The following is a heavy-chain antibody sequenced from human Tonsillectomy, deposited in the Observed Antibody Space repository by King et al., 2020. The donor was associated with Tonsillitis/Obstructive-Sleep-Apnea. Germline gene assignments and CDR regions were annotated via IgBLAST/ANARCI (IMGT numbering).Heavy chain of an antibody. V-gene: IGHV3-66*01. D-gene: IGHD2-15*01. Sequence: VQLVESGGGLVQPGGSLRLSCAASGFPVSSNYMSWVRQAPGKGLEWVSSIYSGGTTYYADSVKGRFTISRDNSKNTLYVQMNSLRAEETAVYYCAKSPGYCSGGSCYPGAFDIWGQGTLVTVSS. CDR1: GFPVSSNY. CDR2: IYSGGTT. J-gene: IGHJ3*02. CDR3: AKSPGYCSGGSCYPGAFDI.